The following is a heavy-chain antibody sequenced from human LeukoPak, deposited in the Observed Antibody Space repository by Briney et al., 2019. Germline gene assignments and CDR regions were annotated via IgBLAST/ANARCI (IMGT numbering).Heavy chain of an antibody. CDR1: GGTFSNYA. D-gene: IGHD3-10*01. V-gene: IGHV1-69*13. Sequence: SVKVSCKASGGTFSNYAISWVRRAPRQGLEWMGGIIPIFGTANYAQKFQGRVTITADESTSTAYMELSSLRSEDTAVYYCASLRVSGSYYKPYYYYGMDVWGQGTTVTVSS. CDR3: ASLRVSGSYYKPYYYYGMDV. J-gene: IGHJ6*02. CDR2: IIPIFGTA.